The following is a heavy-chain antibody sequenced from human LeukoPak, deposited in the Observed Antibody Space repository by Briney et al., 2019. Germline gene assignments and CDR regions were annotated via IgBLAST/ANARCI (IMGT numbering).Heavy chain of an antibody. CDR3: VRSVGSDWGHFDF. CDR1: GFNFDQYA. Sequence: GGSLRLSCAASGFNFDQYAVFWVRQAPGKGLEWVTGITWNSGTIAYADSVKGRFTISRDNAKSSLYLQMNSLRTEDTALYYCVRSVGSDWGHFDFWGQGTLVTVSS. CDR2: ITWNSGTI. D-gene: IGHD7-27*01. V-gene: IGHV3-9*01. J-gene: IGHJ4*02.